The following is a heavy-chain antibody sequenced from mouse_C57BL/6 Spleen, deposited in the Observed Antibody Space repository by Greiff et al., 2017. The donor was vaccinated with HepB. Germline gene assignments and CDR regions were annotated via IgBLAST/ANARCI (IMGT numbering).Heavy chain of an antibody. Sequence: QVHVKQPGAELVMPGASVKLSCKASGYTFTSYWMHWVKQRPGQGLEWIGEIDPSDSYTNYNQKFKGKSTLTVDKSSSTAYMQLSSLTSEDSAVYYCARRITTVVANYFDYWGQGTTLTVSS. J-gene: IGHJ2*01. CDR3: ARRITTVVANYFDY. D-gene: IGHD1-1*01. CDR1: GYTFTSYW. CDR2: IDPSDSYT. V-gene: IGHV1-69*01.